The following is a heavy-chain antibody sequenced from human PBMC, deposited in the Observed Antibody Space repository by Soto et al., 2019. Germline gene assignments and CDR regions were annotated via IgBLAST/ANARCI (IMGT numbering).Heavy chain of an antibody. CDR1: GGSFSGYY. J-gene: IGHJ5*02. D-gene: IGHD3-10*01. CDR3: ARTYGSGSHGNWFGP. V-gene: IGHV4-34*01. Sequence: PSETLSLTCAVYGGSFSGYYWSWIRQPPGKGLEWSGEINHSGSTNYNPSLKSRVTISVDTSKDQFSLKLSSGTAADTAVYYCARTYGSGSHGNWFGPWGQGTLVNVSS. CDR2: INHSGST.